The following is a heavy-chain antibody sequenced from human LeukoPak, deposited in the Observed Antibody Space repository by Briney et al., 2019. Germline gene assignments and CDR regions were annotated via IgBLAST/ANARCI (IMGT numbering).Heavy chain of an antibody. CDR1: GFTFSSHW. CDR2: IKQDGSDK. J-gene: IGHJ4*02. CDR3: ASGATILDY. Sequence: GGSLRLSCAASGFTFSSHWMSWVRQAPGKGLEWVANIKQDGSDKFYMDSVKGRFTISRDNAKNSLYLQMNSLRAEDTAVYYCASGATILDYWGRGTLVTVSS. D-gene: IGHD5-12*01. V-gene: IGHV3-7*01.